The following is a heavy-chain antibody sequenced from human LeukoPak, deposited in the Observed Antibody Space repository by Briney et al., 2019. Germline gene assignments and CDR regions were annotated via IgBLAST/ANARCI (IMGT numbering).Heavy chain of an antibody. CDR3: ARGASDILTGYQSLGFDY. CDR2: IYSGGST. CDR1: GFTVSSNY. Sequence: PGGSLRLSCAASGFTVSSNYMSWVRQAPGKGLEWVSVIYSGGSTYYADSVKGRFTISRDNSKNTLYLQMNSLRAEDTAVYYCARGASDILTGYQSLGFDYWGQGTLVTVSS. D-gene: IGHD3-9*01. J-gene: IGHJ4*02. V-gene: IGHV3-53*01.